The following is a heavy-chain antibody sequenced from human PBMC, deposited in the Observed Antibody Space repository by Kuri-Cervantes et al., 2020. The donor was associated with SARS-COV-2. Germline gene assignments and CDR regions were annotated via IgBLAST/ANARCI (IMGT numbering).Heavy chain of an antibody. V-gene: IGHV3-30*18. CDR1: GFTFSSYG. CDR2: ISYDGSNK. CDR3: AKEYSYGLLTLDY. Sequence: LSLTCAASGFTFSSYGMHWVRQAPGKGLEWVVVISYDGSNKYYADSVEGRFTISRDNSKNTLYLQMNSLRAEDTAVYYCAKEYSYGLLTLDYWGQGTLVTVSS. J-gene: IGHJ4*02. D-gene: IGHD5-18*01.